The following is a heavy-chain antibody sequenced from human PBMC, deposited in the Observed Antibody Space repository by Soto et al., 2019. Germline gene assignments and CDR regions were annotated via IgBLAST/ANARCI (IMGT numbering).Heavy chain of an antibody. Sequence: SETLSLTCAVYGGSFSGYYWSWIRQPPGKGLEWIGEINHSGSTNYNPSLKSRVTISVDTSKNQFSLKLSSVTAADTAVYYCARHLSLYVYDYYYYMDVWGKGTTVTVSS. J-gene: IGHJ6*03. V-gene: IGHV4-34*01. CDR3: ARHLSLYVYDYYYYMDV. D-gene: IGHD3-16*01. CDR1: GGSFSGYY. CDR2: INHSGST.